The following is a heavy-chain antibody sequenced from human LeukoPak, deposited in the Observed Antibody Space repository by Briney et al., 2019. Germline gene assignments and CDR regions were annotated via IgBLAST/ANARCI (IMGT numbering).Heavy chain of an antibody. J-gene: IGHJ4*02. CDR1: GFAFSNYA. CDR2: IGGSGSTT. V-gene: IGHV3-23*01. Sequence: GGSLRLSCAASGFAFSNYAMTWVRQSPEKGLEWVSAIGGSGSTTKYADSVKGRFTTSRDNSKNTLYLQMNSLRAEDTAVYYCAKDWACDSWGQGTLVTVSS. CDR3: AKDWACDS. D-gene: IGHD3-16*01.